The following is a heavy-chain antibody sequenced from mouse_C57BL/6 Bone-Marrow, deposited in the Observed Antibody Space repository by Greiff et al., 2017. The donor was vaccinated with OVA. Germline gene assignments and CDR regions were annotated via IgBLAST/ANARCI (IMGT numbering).Heavy chain of an antibody. V-gene: IGHV1-80*01. Sequence: QVQLQQSGAELVKPGASVKISCKASGYAFSSYWMNWVKQRPGKGLEWIGQIYPGDGDTNYNGKFKGKATLTADKSSSTAYMQLSSLTSEDSAVYFWARWGTTAPHWYFDVWGTGTTVTASS. J-gene: IGHJ1*03. CDR3: ARWGTTAPHWYFDV. D-gene: IGHD1-2*01. CDR1: GYAFSSYW. CDR2: IYPGDGDT.